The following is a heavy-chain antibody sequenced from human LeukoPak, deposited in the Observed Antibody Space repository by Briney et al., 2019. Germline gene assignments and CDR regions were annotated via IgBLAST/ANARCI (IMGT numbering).Heavy chain of an antibody. CDR1: GGSISSYY. CDR2: SYYRWST. Sequence: SETLSLTCTVSGGSISSYYWSWIRQPPGKGLDGMGYSYYRWSTNYNPSLKSRVTISVDTSKNQFSLKLGSVTAADTAVYYCARARTTTVTPLEGGIYYYYYYMDVWGKGTTVTISS. V-gene: IGHV4-59*01. J-gene: IGHJ6*03. D-gene: IGHD4-17*01. CDR3: ARARTTTVTPLEGGIYYYYYYMDV.